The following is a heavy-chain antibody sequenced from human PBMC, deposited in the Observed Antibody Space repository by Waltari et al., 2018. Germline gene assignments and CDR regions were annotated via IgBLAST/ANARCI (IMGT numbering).Heavy chain of an antibody. D-gene: IGHD1-26*01. CDR1: GYTFTSYA. J-gene: IGHJ1*01. CDR3: ARVLTRWGAEYFQH. V-gene: IGHV1-3*01. Sequence: QVQLVQSGAEVKKPGASVKVSWKASGYTFTSYAMHWVRKAPGQRLEWMGWINAGNGNTKYSQKFQGRVTITRDTSASTAYMELSSLRSEDTAVYYCARVLTRWGAEYFQHWGQGTLVTVSS. CDR2: INAGNGNT.